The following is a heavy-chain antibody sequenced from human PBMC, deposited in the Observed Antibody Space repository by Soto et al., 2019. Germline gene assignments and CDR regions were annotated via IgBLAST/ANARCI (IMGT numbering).Heavy chain of an antibody. V-gene: IGHV1-58*01. D-gene: IGHD1-26*01. CDR2: IVVGSGNT. J-gene: IGHJ6*02. CDR1: GITFTSST. Sequence: QMQLVQSGPEVKRPGTSVKVSCKASGITFTSSTVQWVRQARGQRLEWIGWIVVGSGNTNYAQRFQKRVTFTRDVSTSTAYMELSSLRFEDTAIYYCAAGEWDGSNLYYYYGMDVWGQGTTVTVSS. CDR3: AAGEWDGSNLYYYYGMDV.